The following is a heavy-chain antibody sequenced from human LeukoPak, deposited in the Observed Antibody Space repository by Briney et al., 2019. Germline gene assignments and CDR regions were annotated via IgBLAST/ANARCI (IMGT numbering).Heavy chain of an antibody. CDR1: GGSISSGGYY. J-gene: IGHJ4*02. CDR2: IYYSGST. V-gene: IGHV4-31*03. D-gene: IGHD3-10*01. CDR3: ARDRPSGSFDY. Sequence: PSETLSLTCTVSGGSISSGGYYWSWIRQHPGKGLEWIGYIYYSGSTYYNPSPKSRATISVDTSKNQFSLKLSSVTAADTAVYYCARDRPSGSFDYWGQGTLVTVSS.